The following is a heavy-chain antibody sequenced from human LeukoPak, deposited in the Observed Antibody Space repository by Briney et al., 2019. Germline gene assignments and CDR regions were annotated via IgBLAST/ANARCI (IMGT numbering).Heavy chain of an antibody. Sequence: KPGGSLRLSCAASGFTFSTYSMNWVRQAPGKGLEWVSSISSSSNYIYYADSVKGRFTISRDNAKNSLYLQMNSLRAEDTAVYYCARSYLDYYDCLGGIWGQGTMVTVSS. D-gene: IGHD3-22*01. CDR2: ISSSSNYI. CDR1: GFTFSTYS. V-gene: IGHV3-21*01. J-gene: IGHJ3*02. CDR3: ARSYLDYYDCLGGI.